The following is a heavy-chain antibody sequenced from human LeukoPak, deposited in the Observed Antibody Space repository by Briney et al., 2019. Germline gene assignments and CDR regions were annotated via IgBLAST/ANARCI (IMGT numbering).Heavy chain of an antibody. Sequence: GGSLRLSCAASGFTFSDAWMSWVRQAPGKGLEWVGRIKTKTDGGTTAFAAPVKGRFTMSRDDSKNTLYLQMNSLKTEDTAMYYCTTGGLWYSGRVFWGQGTLVTVS. CDR1: GFTFSDAW. CDR2: IKTKTDGGTT. D-gene: IGHD3-10*01. J-gene: IGHJ4*02. CDR3: TTGGLWYSGRVF. V-gene: IGHV3-15*01.